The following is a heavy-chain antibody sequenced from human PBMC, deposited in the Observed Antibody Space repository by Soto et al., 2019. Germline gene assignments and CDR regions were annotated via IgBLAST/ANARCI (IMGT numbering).Heavy chain of an antibody. CDR3: ARGPDDSDVPRWDY. D-gene: IGHD4-17*01. Sequence: QVQLMQSGAEVRKPGASVRLSCETSGYNFNQYYMHWVRQAPGQGLEWMGIINLRGGTTEYAHKFRGRVTVTGDTSTSTAYMDLRSLRSEDTAIYFCARGPDDSDVPRWDYWGQGTLVTVSS. J-gene: IGHJ4*02. V-gene: IGHV1-46*02. CDR2: INLRGGTT. CDR1: GYNFNQYY.